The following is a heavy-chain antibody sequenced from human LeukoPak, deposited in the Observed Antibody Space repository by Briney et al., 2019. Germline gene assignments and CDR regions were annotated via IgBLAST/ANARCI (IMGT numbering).Heavy chain of an antibody. V-gene: IGHV3-30*02. CDR1: GFSFSSYG. CDR2: IQYDGSNE. Sequence: GGSLRLSCAGSGFSFSSYGIHWVRQAPGKGLEWVAYIQYDGSNEQYADSVKGRFSISRDSSKNILYLQMNSLRAEDTAVYYCAKDRCSNGIGCYYYYMDVWGKGTTVTISS. J-gene: IGHJ6*03. D-gene: IGHD2-8*01. CDR3: AKDRCSNGIGCYYYYMDV.